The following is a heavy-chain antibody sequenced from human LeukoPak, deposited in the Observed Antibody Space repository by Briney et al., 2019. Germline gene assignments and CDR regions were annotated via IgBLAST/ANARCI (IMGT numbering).Heavy chain of an antibody. Sequence: GGSLRLSCAASGFTFSSCSMNWVRQAPGKGLEWVSSITGSSSYISYADSVKGRFTISRDNAKNSLYLQMNSLRAEDTAVYYCARGDLCGVTTVHWGQGTLVPVSS. V-gene: IGHV3-21*01. CDR2: ITGSSSYI. J-gene: IGHJ4*02. D-gene: IGHD4-17*01. CDR1: GFTFSSCS. CDR3: ARGDLCGVTTVH.